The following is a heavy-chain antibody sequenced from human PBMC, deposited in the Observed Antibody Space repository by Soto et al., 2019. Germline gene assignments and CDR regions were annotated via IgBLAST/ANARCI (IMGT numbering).Heavy chain of an antibody. V-gene: IGHV1-58*01. CDR1: GFTFTSSA. CDR2: IVVGSGNT. CDR3: AAVLRLLWFGELLFSYYYGMDV. D-gene: IGHD3-10*01. J-gene: IGHJ6*02. Sequence: ASVKVSCKASGFTFTSSAVQWVRQARGQRLEWIGWIVVGSGNTNYAQKFQERVTITRDMSTSTAYMELSSLRSEDTAVYYCAAVLRLLWFGELLFSYYYGMDVWGQGTTVTVSS.